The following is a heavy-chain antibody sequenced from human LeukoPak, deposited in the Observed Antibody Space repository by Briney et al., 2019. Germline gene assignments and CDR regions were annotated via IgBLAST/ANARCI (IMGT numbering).Heavy chain of an antibody. V-gene: IGHV3-66*01. J-gene: IGHJ4*02. D-gene: IGHD3-10*01. CDR2: IHRDGST. CDR1: GVTFSAYA. CDR3: ARDGEHVLAHDY. Sequence: GGSLRLSCAASGVTFSAYAMSWVRQAPGKGLEWVSIIHRDGSTYYSDSVKGRFTTSRDNSKNTSFIQMNSLRAEDTGVYYCARDGEHVLAHDYWGQGTLVTVSS.